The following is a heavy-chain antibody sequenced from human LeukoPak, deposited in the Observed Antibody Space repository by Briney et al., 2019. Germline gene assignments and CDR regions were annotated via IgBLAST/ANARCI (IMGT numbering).Heavy chain of an antibody. D-gene: IGHD2-8*01. J-gene: IGHJ4*02. V-gene: IGHV3-48*01. CDR1: GFTFSAYS. CDR3: ARDLQEDGIPPLGY. CDR2: ISSSSMTV. Sequence: GGSLRLSCAASGFTFSAYSMTWVRQAPGKGLEWLSYISSSSMTVYYADSVKGRFTISRDNGKNSLFLQMNSLRAEDTGVYYCARDLQEDGIPPLGYWGQGTLVTVSS.